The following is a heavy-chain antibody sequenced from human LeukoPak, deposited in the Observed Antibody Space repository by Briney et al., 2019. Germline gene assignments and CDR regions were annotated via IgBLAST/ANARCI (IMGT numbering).Heavy chain of an antibody. CDR2: ISGSGGST. CDR1: GFTFSSYA. Sequence: GGSLRLSCAASGFTFSSYAMSGVRQAPGKGLEGVSAISGSGGSTYYADSVKGRFTISRDNSKNTLYLQMNSLRAEDTAVYYCAREEDSSSYFDYWGQGTLVTVSS. D-gene: IGHD6-6*01. V-gene: IGHV3-23*01. J-gene: IGHJ4*02. CDR3: AREEDSSSYFDY.